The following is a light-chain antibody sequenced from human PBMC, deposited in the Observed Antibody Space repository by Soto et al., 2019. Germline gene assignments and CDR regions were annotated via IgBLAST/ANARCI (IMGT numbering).Light chain of an antibody. CDR1: QGISRW. V-gene: IGKV1-12*01. J-gene: IGKJ4*01. Sequence: DIQLTKSPSSVSASVGDRVTITCRARQGISRWLAWYQQRPGRSPKLMIDAVSSFYHEGPSSFSGSGSETDFTLTISSLQTEELASYYCQQAQSFPINFGGGIRVQIK. CDR2: AVS. CDR3: QQAQSFPIN.